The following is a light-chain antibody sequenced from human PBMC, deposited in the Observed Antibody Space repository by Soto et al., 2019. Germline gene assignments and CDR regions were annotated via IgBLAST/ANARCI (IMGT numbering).Light chain of an antibody. CDR2: KAS. CDR3: QHWVDYMWT. V-gene: IGKV1-5*03. Sequence: DIHLTQSPSTLSASVGDRVTITCRASQSISSWLAWYQQKPGKAPKVLIYKASTIESGVPSRFSGSGSGTACTLTISSLQPDDFATYYCQHWVDYMWTFGQGTKVEIK. J-gene: IGKJ1*01. CDR1: QSISSW.